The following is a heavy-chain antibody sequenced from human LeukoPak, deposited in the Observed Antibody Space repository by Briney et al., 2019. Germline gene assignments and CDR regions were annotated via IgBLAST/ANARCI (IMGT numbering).Heavy chain of an antibody. V-gene: IGHV4-30-2*01. CDR2: IYHSGST. CDR1: GGSISSGGYS. J-gene: IGHJ3*02. Sequence: NPSETLSLTCAVSGGSISSGGYSWSWIRQPPGKGLEWIGYIYHSGSTYYNPSLKSRVTISVDRSKNQFSLKLSSVTAADTAVYYCARRGIPDAFDIWRQGTMVTVSP. CDR3: ARRGIPDAFDI.